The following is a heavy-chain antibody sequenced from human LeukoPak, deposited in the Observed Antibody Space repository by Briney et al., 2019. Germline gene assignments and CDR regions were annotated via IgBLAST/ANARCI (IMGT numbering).Heavy chain of an antibody. Sequence: GGSLRLSCAASGFTFSSYSMNWVRQAPGKGLEWVSSISSSSSYIYYADSVKGRFTISRDNAKNSLYLQMNSLRAEDTAVYYCARDVNIVVVPAAIRGDAFDIWGQGTMVTVSS. CDR2: ISSSSSYI. D-gene: IGHD2-2*01. CDR3: ARDVNIVVVPAAIRGDAFDI. CDR1: GFTFSSYS. J-gene: IGHJ3*02. V-gene: IGHV3-21*01.